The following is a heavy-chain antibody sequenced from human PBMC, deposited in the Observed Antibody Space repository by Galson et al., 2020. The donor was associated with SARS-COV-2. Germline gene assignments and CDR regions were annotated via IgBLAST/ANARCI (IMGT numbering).Heavy chain of an antibody. CDR1: GGSISSSSYY. CDR2: IYYSGST. CDR3: ARAGGKDSSGPESQFDY. V-gene: IGHV4-39*07. D-gene: IGHD3-22*01. Sequence: SETLSLTCTVSGGSISSSSYYWGWIRQPPGKGLEWIGSIYYSGSTYYNPPLKSRVTISVDTSKNQFSLKLSSVTAADTAVYYCARAGGKDSSGPESQFDYWGQGTLVTVSS. J-gene: IGHJ4*02.